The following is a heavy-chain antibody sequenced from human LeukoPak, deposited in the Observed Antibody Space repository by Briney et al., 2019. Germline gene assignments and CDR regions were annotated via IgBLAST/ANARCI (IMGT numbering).Heavy chain of an antibody. V-gene: IGHV4-34*01. CDR3: ARPPFCSDTSCFRAFNI. Sequence: ETLSLTCAVYGGSFSGYYWSWIRQPPGKRLEWIGEINHSGSTNYNPSLKSRVTISVDTSKNQFSLKLRSVTAADTAVYYCARPPFCSDTSCFRAFNIWGRGTMVTVSS. D-gene: IGHD2-2*01. CDR1: GGSFSGYY. J-gene: IGHJ3*02. CDR2: INHSGST.